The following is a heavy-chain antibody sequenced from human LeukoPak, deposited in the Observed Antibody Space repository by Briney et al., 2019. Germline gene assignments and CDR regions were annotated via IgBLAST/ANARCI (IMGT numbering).Heavy chain of an antibody. D-gene: IGHD6-13*01. CDR1: GFPFRSSW. CDR2: LNADGISA. Sequence: GALRLSCAASGFPFRSSWMHWVRQAPGRGLVWVSRLNADGISASYANSVKGRFTISRDNSKNTLHLQMNSLRTEDTAVYYCARVKGGIAAAGNYFDYWGQGTLVTVSS. CDR3: ARVKGGIAAAGNYFDY. J-gene: IGHJ4*02. V-gene: IGHV3-74*01.